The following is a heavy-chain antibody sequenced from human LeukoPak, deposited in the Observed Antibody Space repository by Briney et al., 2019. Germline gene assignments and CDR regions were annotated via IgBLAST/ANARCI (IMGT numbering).Heavy chain of an antibody. J-gene: IGHJ4*02. CDR1: GFTFSSYW. Sequence: GGSLRLSCAASGFTFSSYWMHWVRQAPGKGLVWVSRIASDGSSTTYADSVKGRFSISRDNAKNTLYLQMNSLRVEDTAVYYCARGRPHGNDYWGQGTLVTVSS. CDR2: IASDGSST. D-gene: IGHD4-23*01. V-gene: IGHV3-74*01. CDR3: ARGRPHGNDY.